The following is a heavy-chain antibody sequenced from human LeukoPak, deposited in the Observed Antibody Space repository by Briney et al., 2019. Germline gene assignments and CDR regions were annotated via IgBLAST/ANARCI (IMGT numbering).Heavy chain of an antibody. Sequence: KPSETLSLTCAVYGESFTTFYWGWIRQTPGKGLEWIGEINHTGSTNYNPSLKSRVTISVDTSKNQFSLKLSSVTAADTAVYYCARVDYFGLALDYWGQGTLVTVSS. D-gene: IGHD3-10*01. CDR3: ARVDYFGLALDY. V-gene: IGHV4-34*01. CDR1: GESFTTFY. J-gene: IGHJ4*02. CDR2: INHTGST.